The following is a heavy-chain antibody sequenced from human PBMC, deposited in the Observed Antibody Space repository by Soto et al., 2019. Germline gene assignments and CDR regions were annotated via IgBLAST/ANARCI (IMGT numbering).Heavy chain of an antibody. V-gene: IGHV4-38-2*02. CDR1: GYSISNGCF. Sequence: SETLSLTCAVSGYSISNGCFWGWIRQPPGNGLELIANMYHDGNTHYNPSLKSRVTMSVDTSKNQFSLKLNSVTAADTAVYYCARESYSGYHSYDYWGQGILVTVSS. CDR2: MYHDGNT. CDR3: ARESYSGYHSYDY. D-gene: IGHD5-12*01. J-gene: IGHJ4*02.